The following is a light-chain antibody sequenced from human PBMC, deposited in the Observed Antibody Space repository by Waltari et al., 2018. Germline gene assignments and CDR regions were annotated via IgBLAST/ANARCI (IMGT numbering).Light chain of an antibody. CDR1: QSIHDN. V-gene: IGKV3-15*01. Sequence: MRHSPPTLPGPPGERVTLSCRASQSIHDNLAWYQKRPGQAPRLLIYDASTRAPAIPARFVGGGSGTEFTLTIRSLQSEDSAVYYCQQYNVWPPLTFGGGTKVEIK. CDR2: DAS. J-gene: IGKJ4*01. CDR3: QQYNVWPPLT.